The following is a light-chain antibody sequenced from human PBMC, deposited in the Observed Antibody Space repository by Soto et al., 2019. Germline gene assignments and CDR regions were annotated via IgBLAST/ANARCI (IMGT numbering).Light chain of an antibody. CDR2: STS. CDR1: QGIRND. J-gene: IGKJ5*01. Sequence: AIQMTQSPSSLSASVGDRVTITCRASQGIRNDLGWYQQKPGKAPKLLIYSTSTLQSGVPSRFTGSGSGTDFTLTISSLEPDDFAVYYCQQRSNWQITFGQGTRLEIK. CDR3: QQRSNWQIT. V-gene: IGKV1-6*01.